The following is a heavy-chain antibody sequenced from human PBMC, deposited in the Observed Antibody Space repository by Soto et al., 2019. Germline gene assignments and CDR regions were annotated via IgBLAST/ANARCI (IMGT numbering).Heavy chain of an antibody. CDR2: IIPIPGIA. CDR3: ARARSVVAAAGKNYYYGMEV. Sequence: GASVKVSCKASGDTFSSYTISWVRQAPGQGLEWMGRIIPIPGIANYAQKFQGRVTITADKSTSTAYMELSSLRSEDTAVYYCARARSVVAAAGKNYYYGMEVWGQGTTVTVSS. CDR1: GDTFSSYT. J-gene: IGHJ6*02. V-gene: IGHV1-69*02. D-gene: IGHD6-13*01.